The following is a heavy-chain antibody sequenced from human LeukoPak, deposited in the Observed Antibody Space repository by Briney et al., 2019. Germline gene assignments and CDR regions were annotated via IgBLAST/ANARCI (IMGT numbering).Heavy chain of an antibody. CDR1: GFTFSSYG. CDR3: AKHIRGYSYGPFDY. V-gene: IGHV3-33*06. Sequence: GGSLRLSCAASGFTFSSYGMHWVRQAPGKGLEWVAVIWYDGSNKYYADSVNGRFTISRDNSKNTLYLQMNSLRAEDTAVYYCAKHIRGYSYGPFDYWGQGTLVTVSS. D-gene: IGHD5-18*01. CDR2: IWYDGSNK. J-gene: IGHJ4*02.